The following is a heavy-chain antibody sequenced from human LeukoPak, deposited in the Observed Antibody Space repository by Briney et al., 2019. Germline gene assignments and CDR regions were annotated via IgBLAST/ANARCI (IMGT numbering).Heavy chain of an antibody. CDR1: GFTFDDYA. J-gene: IGHJ4*02. CDR3: AKDKYQLLYRSYFDY. D-gene: IGHD2-2*02. V-gene: IGHV3-9*01. CDR2: ISWNSGSI. Sequence: GRSLRLSCAAYGFTFDDYAMHWDRHAPGKGLEGVSGISWNSGSIDYADSVKGRFTISRDNAKNSLYLQMNSLRADDTALYYCAKDKYQLLYRSYFDYWGQGTLVTVSS.